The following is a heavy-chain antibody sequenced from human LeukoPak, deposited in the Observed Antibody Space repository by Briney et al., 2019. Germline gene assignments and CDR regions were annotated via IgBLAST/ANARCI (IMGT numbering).Heavy chain of an antibody. D-gene: IGHD3-22*01. CDR3: ASEPYYYDSDGDYAVGYFDV. J-gene: IGHJ2*01. V-gene: IGHV4-30-2*06. Sequence: PSQTLSLTCTVSGDSITSYGYSWSWIRQSPGKGLEWIGYTHYTGIAHYNPSLKSRVTISVDKSKNQFSLELTSVTAADSAVYFCASEPYYYDSDGDYAVGYFDVWGRGTLVAVTS. CDR1: GDSITSYGYS. CDR2: THYTGIA.